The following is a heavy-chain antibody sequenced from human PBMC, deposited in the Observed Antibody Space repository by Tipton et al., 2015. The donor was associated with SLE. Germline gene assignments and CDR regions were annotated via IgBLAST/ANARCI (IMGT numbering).Heavy chain of an antibody. Sequence: GSLRLSCAASGFTFSSHGMHWVRQAPGKGLEWVSAISGSGGSTYYADSVKGRFTISRDNSKNTLYLQMNSLRAEDTAVYYCAKDGPGVHPAFDIWGQGTMVTVSS. CDR3: AKDGPGVHPAFDI. V-gene: IGHV3-23*01. J-gene: IGHJ3*02. CDR2: ISGSGGST. D-gene: IGHD3-10*01. CDR1: GFTFSSHG.